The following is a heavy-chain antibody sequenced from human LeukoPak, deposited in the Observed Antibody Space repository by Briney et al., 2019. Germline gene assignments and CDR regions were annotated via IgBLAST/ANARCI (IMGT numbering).Heavy chain of an antibody. Sequence: GGSLKLSWPASGFTVGSNYMSWVRKAQGKGLEWVSVIYSGGSTYYADSVKGRFTISRDNSKNTLYLQMNSLRAEDTAVYYCARGWGGWYLDYWGQGTLVTVSS. CDR3: ARGWGGWYLDY. V-gene: IGHV3-53*01. CDR1: GFTVGSNY. D-gene: IGHD6-19*01. CDR2: IYSGGST. J-gene: IGHJ4*02.